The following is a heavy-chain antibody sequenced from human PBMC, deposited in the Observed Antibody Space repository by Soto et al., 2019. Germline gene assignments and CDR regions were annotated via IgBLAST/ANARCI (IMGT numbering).Heavy chain of an antibody. V-gene: IGHV4-31*03. CDR3: ASGLGYKA. Sequence: QVQLQESGPGLVKPSQTLSLTCTVSGDSVSSSSYXWSWIRQHPGKGLEWIGYIHHSGTTYYNPSLKSRITLSVDTSKNQFSLRLSSVTAADTAVYYCASGLGYKAWGQGTLVTVSS. D-gene: IGHD5-12*01. J-gene: IGHJ5*02. CDR2: IHHSGTT. CDR1: GDSVSSSSYX.